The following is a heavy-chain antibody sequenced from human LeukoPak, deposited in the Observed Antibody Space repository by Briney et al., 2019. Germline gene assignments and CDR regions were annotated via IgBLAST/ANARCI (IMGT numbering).Heavy chain of an antibody. CDR1: GYTFTSYY. V-gene: IGHV1-46*01. D-gene: IGHD1-7*01. CDR3: ARARNWNYGHDAFDI. Sequence: ASVKVSCKASGYTFTSYYMHWVRQAPGQGLEWMGIINPSGGSTSYAQKFQGRVTMTRDTSTSTVYMELSSLRSEDTAVYYCARARNWNYGHDAFDIWGQGTMVTVSS. CDR2: INPSGGST. J-gene: IGHJ3*02.